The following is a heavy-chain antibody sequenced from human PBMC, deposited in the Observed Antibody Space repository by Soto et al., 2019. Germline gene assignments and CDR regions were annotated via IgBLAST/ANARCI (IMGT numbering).Heavy chain of an antibody. CDR3: ASLGYCSSTSCQRVYYGMDV. CDR2: IYYSGST. Sequence: ASETLSLTCTVSGGSISSGDYYWSWIRQPPGKGLEWIGYIYYSGSTYYNPSLKSRVTISVDTSKNQFSLKLSSVTAADTAVYYCASLGYCSSTSCQRVYYGMDVWGQGTTVTVSS. D-gene: IGHD2-2*01. V-gene: IGHV4-30-4*01. J-gene: IGHJ6*02. CDR1: GGSISSGDYY.